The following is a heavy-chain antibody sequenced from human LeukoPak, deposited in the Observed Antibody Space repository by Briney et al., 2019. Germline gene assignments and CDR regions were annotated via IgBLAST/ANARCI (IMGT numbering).Heavy chain of an antibody. CDR1: GGSISSSSYY. CDR3: ARVRDPDVYYFDY. D-gene: IGHD5-24*01. V-gene: IGHV4-39*07. CDR2: IYYSGST. J-gene: IGHJ4*02. Sequence: SETLSLTCTVSGGSISSSSYYWGWIRQPPGKGLEWIGSIYYSGSTYYNPSLKSRVTISVDTSKNQFSLKLSSVTAADTAVYYCARVRDPDVYYFDYWGQGTLVTVSS.